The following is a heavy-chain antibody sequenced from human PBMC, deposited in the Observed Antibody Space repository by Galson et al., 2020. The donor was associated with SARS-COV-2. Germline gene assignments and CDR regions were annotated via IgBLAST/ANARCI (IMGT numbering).Heavy chain of an antibody. CDR3: ARDPLTGGHSYDACDM. J-gene: IGHJ3*02. Sequence: QLGESLKIPCAAPGLTFSGYAVHWVRPAPAKGLDWVSVISHAGSNKDYADSVKGRFTVSRDYSKNTVYLQMNSLRPEDTAVYYCARDPLTGGHSYDACDMGGQGTMVTVSS. CDR2: ISHAGSNK. V-gene: IGHV3-30*04. D-gene: IGHD2-8*02. CDR1: GLTFSGYA.